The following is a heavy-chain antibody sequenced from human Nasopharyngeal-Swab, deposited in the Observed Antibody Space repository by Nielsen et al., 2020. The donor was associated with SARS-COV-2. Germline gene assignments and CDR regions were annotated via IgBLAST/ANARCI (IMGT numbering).Heavy chain of an antibody. CDR3: AQTTYSGYFDY. D-gene: IGHD2-15*01. CDR1: GGSISSSNW. V-gene: IGHV4-4*02. Sequence: SETLSLTCAVSGGSISSSNWRRCVRQPPGKGLEWIGVIYHSGSTNYNTSPKGRVTISTDKSKNQFSLKLSSVTAADTAVYYCAQTTYSGYFDYWGQGTLVTVSS. CDR2: IYHSGST. J-gene: IGHJ4*02.